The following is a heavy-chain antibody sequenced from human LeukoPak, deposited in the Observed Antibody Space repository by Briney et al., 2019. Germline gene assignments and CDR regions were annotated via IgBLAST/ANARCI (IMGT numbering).Heavy chain of an antibody. CDR1: GGPFSGYY. D-gene: IGHD2-2*01. CDR2: INHSGST. Sequence: KPSETLSLTCAVYGGPFSGYYWSWIRQPPGKGLEWIGEINHSGSTNYNPSLKSRVTISVDTSKNQFSLKLSSVTAADTAVYYCASVHCSSTSCYVSDAFDIWGQGTMVTVSS. V-gene: IGHV4-34*01. CDR3: ASVHCSSTSCYVSDAFDI. J-gene: IGHJ3*02.